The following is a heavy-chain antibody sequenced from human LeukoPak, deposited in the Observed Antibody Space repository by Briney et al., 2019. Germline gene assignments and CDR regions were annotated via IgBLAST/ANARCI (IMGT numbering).Heavy chain of an antibody. CDR2: IYPGDSDT. J-gene: IGHJ4*01. CDR3: ARHPYDSSGSKPYYFDY. Sequence: GESLKISCKGSGYSFTSYWIGWVRQMPGKGLEWMGIIYPGDSDTRYSPSFQGQVTISADKSISTAYLQWSSLKASDTAIYYCARHPYDSSGSKPYYFDYWGQEPWSPSPQ. V-gene: IGHV5-51*01. CDR1: GYSFTSYW. D-gene: IGHD3-22*01.